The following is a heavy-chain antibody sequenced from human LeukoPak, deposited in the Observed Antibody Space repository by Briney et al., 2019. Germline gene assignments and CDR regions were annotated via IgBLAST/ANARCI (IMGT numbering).Heavy chain of an antibody. CDR2: ISSSSSYI. Sequence: GGSLRLSCAASGFTFSSYSMNWVRHAPGKGLEWVSSISSSSSYIYYADSVKGRFTISRDNAKNSLYLQMNSLRAEDTAVYYCAKDLEGGSYYGYWGQGTLVTVSS. D-gene: IGHD1-26*01. CDR1: GFTFSSYS. J-gene: IGHJ4*02. CDR3: AKDLEGGSYYGY. V-gene: IGHV3-21*01.